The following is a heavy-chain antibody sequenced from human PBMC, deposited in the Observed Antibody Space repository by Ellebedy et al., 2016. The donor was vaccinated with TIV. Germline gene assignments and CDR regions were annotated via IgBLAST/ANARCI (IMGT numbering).Heavy chain of an antibody. D-gene: IGHD3-10*01. Sequence: SETLSLTCTVSGGSISSYYWSWIRQPPGKGLEWIGSIYYSGSTNYNPSLKSRVTISVDTSKNQFSLKLSSVTAADTAVYYCARGNTMVRGDDGMDVWGQGTTVTVSS. CDR1: GGSISSYY. CDR3: ARGNTMVRGDDGMDV. J-gene: IGHJ6*02. CDR2: IYYSGST. V-gene: IGHV4-59*12.